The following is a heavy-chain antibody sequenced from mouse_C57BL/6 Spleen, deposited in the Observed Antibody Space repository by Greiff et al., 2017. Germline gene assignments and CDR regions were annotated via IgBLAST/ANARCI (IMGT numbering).Heavy chain of an antibody. CDR1: GYTFTDYE. CDR3: TRRWHYFDY. J-gene: IGHJ2*01. CDR2: IDPETGGT. Sequence: VQLQQSGAELVRPGASVTLSCKASGYTFTDYEMHWVKQTPVHGLEWIGAIDPETGGTAYNQKFKGKAILTADKSSSTAYMELRSLTSEDSAVYYCTRRWHYFDYWGQGTTLTVSS. V-gene: IGHV1-15*01.